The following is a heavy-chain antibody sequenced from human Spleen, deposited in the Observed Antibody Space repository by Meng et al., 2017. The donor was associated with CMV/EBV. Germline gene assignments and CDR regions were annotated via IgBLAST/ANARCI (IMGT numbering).Heavy chain of an antibody. CDR3: ARGRYYYDTSRLKDY. J-gene: IGHJ4*02. CDR2: LTDSADKT. D-gene: IGHD3-22*01. Sequence: GGSLRLSCTASGFSFSSHALTWVRQAPGKGLEWVSSLTDSADKTYYADSVTGRFTISRDNSKNMLFLRMNSLRAEDTAVYYCARGRYYYDTSRLKDYWGQGTLVTVSS. CDR1: GFSFSSHA. V-gene: IGHV3-23*01.